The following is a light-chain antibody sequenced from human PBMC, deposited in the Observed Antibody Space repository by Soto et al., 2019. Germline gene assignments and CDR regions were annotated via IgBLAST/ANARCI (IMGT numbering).Light chain of an antibody. CDR2: DAS. CDR1: QSVSSY. CDR3: QQRGNWPWT. V-gene: IGKV3-11*01. J-gene: IGKJ1*01. Sequence: LTQSPATLSLSPGERVTLSCRASQSVSSYLTWYQQKPGQAPRLLIYDASNRASGIPARFSGSGSGTDFTLTISSLEPEDFAVYYCQQRGNWPWTFGQGTKVEIK.